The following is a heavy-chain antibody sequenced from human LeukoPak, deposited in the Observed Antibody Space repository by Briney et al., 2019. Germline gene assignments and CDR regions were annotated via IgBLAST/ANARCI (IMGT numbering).Heavy chain of an antibody. CDR2: ISSSRSTI. CDR1: GFTYSDYY. J-gene: IGHJ4*02. Sequence: PGGSLRLSCAASGFTYSDYYMSLIRQAPGKGLEWVSYISSSRSTIYYADSVKGRFTISRDNAKSSLYLQMNSLRAEDTAVYYCARDHPLPHPDYWGQGTLVTVSS. CDR3: ARDHPLPHPDY. V-gene: IGHV3-11*01. D-gene: IGHD1-26*01.